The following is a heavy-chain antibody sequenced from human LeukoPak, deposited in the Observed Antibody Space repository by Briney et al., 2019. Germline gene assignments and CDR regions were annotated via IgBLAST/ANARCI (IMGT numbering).Heavy chain of an antibody. CDR2: MNPNSGNT. D-gene: IGHD3-10*01. CDR1: GGTFSSYA. V-gene: IGHV1-8*02. Sequence: ASVKVSCKASGGTFSSYAISWVRQAPGQGLEWMGWMNPNSGNTGYAQKFQGRVTMTRNTSISTAYMELSSLRSEDTAVYYCARPEQRGYYYGSGINGMDVWGQGTTVTVSS. CDR3: ARPEQRGYYYGSGINGMDV. J-gene: IGHJ6*02.